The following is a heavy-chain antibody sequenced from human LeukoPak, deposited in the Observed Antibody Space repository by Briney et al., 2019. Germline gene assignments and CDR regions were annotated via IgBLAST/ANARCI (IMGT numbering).Heavy chain of an antibody. CDR3: ARVEMATFDY. D-gene: IGHD5-24*01. Sequence: SETLSLTCTVSGGSISSYYWSWIRKPPGRGLGRMGYIYYSGGTNYNPSLKSRVTISVDTSKNQFSLKLSSVTAADTAVYYCARVEMATFDYWGQGTLVTVSS. CDR1: GGSISSYY. V-gene: IGHV4-59*01. J-gene: IGHJ4*02. CDR2: IYYSGGT.